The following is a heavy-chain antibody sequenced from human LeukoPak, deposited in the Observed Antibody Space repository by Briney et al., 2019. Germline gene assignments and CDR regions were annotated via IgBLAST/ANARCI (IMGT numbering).Heavy chain of an antibody. D-gene: IGHD3-22*01. CDR1: GYTFTSYY. Sequence: ASVKASCKASGYTFTSYYMHWVRQAPGQGLEGVGIINPSGGSTSYAQKFQGRVTMTRDTSTSTVYMELSSLRSEDTAVYYCAREKGYDSSGFAYFDYWGQGTLVTVSS. CDR2: INPSGGST. CDR3: AREKGYDSSGFAYFDY. V-gene: IGHV1-46*01. J-gene: IGHJ4*02.